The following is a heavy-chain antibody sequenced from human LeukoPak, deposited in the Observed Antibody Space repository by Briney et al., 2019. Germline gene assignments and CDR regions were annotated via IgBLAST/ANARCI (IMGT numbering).Heavy chain of an antibody. J-gene: IGHJ6*04. D-gene: IGHD6-13*01. CDR2: IIPISGTA. CDR3: ARVIAAAGTPDYYYGMDV. CDR1: GGTFSSYA. Sequence: ASVKVSCKASGGTFSSYAISWVRQAPGQGLEWMGGIIPISGTANYAQKFQGRVTITADKSTSTAYMELSSLRSEDTAVYYCARVIAAAGTPDYYYGMDVWGKGTTVTVSS. V-gene: IGHV1-69*06.